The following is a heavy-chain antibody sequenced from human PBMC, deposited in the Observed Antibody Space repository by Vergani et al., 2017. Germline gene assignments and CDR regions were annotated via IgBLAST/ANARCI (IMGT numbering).Heavy chain of an antibody. D-gene: IGHD3-3*01. CDR2: IYPGDSDT. J-gene: IGHJ2*01. CDR3: ARQYDCWSGQGSYWYFDL. Sequence: EVQLVQSGAEVKTPGESLKISCKGSGYSFTSYWIGWVRQMPGKGLEWMGIIYPGDSDTRYSPSFQGQVTISADKSISTAYLQWSSLKASDTAMYYCARQYDCWSGQGSYWYFDLWGRGTLVTVSS. CDR1: GYSFTSYW. V-gene: IGHV5-51*01.